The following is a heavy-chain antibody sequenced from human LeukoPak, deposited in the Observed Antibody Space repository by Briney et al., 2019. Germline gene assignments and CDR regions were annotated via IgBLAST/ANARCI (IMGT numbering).Heavy chain of an antibody. V-gene: IGHV3-21*01. D-gene: IGHD3-16*01. CDR2: ISSSSTYI. CDR1: GFTFSTYS. CDR3: ARRGGQGDHVWGTYVY. J-gene: IGHJ4*02. Sequence: GGSLRLSCAASGFTFSTYSMNWVRQAPGNGLEWVSSISSSSTYIYYADSVKGRFTISRDNAKNSLYLQMNSLRAEDTAVYYCARRGGQGDHVWGTYVYWGQGILVTVSS.